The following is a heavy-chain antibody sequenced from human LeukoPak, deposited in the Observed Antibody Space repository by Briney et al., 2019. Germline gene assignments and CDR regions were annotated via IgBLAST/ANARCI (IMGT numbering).Heavy chain of an antibody. CDR2: IKEDGSEK. J-gene: IGHJ4*02. CDR1: GFTFSSYW. D-gene: IGHD5-18*01. V-gene: IGHV3-7*01. Sequence: GGSLRLSCAASGFTFSSYWMSWVGQAPGKGVEGVAHIKEDGSEKYYVDSVKGRFTISRDNAKTSLYLQMISLRAEDTAVYYCARHLSGVTGYTYGRGIDYWGQGTLVTVSS. CDR3: ARHLSGVTGYTYGRGIDY.